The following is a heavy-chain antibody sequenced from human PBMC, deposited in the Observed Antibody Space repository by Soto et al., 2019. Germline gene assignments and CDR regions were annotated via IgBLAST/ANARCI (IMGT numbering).Heavy chain of an antibody. V-gene: IGHV4-4*07. Sequence: QVQLQESGPGVVKPSETLSLSCSVSGGSISKFYWSWIRKTAGKGLEWMGRVYATGTTDYNPSLRCRVTMSVDISKKTFSLRLTSVTAPDTGVYYCVRDGSKTLRDWFDPWGQGKLVTVSS. J-gene: IGHJ5*02. CDR1: GGSISKFY. CDR2: VYATGTT. CDR3: VRDGSKTLRDWFDP.